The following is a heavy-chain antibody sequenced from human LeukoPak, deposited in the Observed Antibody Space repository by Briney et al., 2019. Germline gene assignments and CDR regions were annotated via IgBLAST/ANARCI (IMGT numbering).Heavy chain of an antibody. J-gene: IGHJ4*02. Sequence: PGESLRLSCAASGFTFSTYVMSWGRQAPGKGLEWVSTINKNGGETYYADSVKGRFTISRDNSRNTLYLQMNSLRAEDTAVYYCAKARRGASWVGARGEPFDYWGQGTLVTVSS. CDR1: GFTFSTYV. CDR3: AKARRGASWVGARGEPFDY. V-gene: IGHV3-23*01. CDR2: INKNGGET. D-gene: IGHD1-26*01.